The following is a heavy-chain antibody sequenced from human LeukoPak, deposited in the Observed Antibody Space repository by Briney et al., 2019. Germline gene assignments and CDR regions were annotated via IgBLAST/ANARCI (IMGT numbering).Heavy chain of an antibody. CDR2: IRSKAYGGTT. CDR1: GFTFGDYA. CDR3: ARGEVVAARFDY. Sequence: GGSLRLSCTASGFTFGDYAMSWVRQAPGKGLEWVGFIRSKAYGGTTEYAASVKGRFTISRDDSKNTLYLQMNSLRAEDTAVYYCARGEVVAARFDYWGQGTLVTVSS. J-gene: IGHJ4*02. V-gene: IGHV3-49*04. D-gene: IGHD2-15*01.